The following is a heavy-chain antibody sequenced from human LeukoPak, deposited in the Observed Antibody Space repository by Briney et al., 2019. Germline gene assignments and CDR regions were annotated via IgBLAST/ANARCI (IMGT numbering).Heavy chain of an antibody. CDR1: VGSFSGYY. CDR3: ARDLGSQDYYDSSGYYSKPYNWFDP. D-gene: IGHD3-22*01. J-gene: IGHJ5*02. Sequence: SETLSLTCAVYVGSFSGYYWSCIRQPPRKRLQWIGDIYCSGCAHYNPSLKSRVTISVDTSKNQFSLKLSSVTAADTAVYYCARDLGSQDYYDSSGYYSKPYNWFDPWGQGTLVTVSS. V-gene: IGHV4-59*01. CDR2: IYCSGCA.